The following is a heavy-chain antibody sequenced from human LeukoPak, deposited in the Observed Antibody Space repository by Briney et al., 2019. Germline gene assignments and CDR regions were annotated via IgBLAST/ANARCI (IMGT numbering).Heavy chain of an antibody. D-gene: IGHD2-15*01. CDR1: GFTFRSHA. Sequence: GGSLRLPCVGSGFTFRSHAMSWVRQAPEKGLEFVSGIYENGGTTYYADSVKGRFSISRDNSKNTLYLQMDSLRGEDTAVYYCAKTPFYCSGGSCYSNYFDYWGQGTLVTVSS. CDR2: IYENGGTT. CDR3: AKTPFYCSGGSCYSNYFDY. J-gene: IGHJ4*02. V-gene: IGHV3-23*01.